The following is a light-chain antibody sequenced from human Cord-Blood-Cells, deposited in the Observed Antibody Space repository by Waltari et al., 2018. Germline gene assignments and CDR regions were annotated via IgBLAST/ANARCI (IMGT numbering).Light chain of an antibody. CDR3: AAWDDSLNGFYV. Sequence: QSVLTQPPSASGTPGQRVTISCSGSSSNIGSNTVNWYQQLPGTAPKLLIYSNNRPPSGVPDRVSGAKSGTSASLAISGLQSEDEADYYCAAWDDSLNGFYVFGTGTKVTVL. V-gene: IGLV1-44*01. CDR1: SSNIGSNT. CDR2: SNN. J-gene: IGLJ1*01.